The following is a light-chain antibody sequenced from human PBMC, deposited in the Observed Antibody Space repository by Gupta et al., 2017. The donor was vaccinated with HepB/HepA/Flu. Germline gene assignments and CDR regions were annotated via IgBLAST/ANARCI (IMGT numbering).Light chain of an antibody. J-gene: IGKJ4*01. V-gene: IGKV2-28*01. Sequence: DIVMTQSPLSLPVTPGEPASISCRSSQSLLHSDGYNYLDWYLQKPGQAPQLLIYLGSNRASGVPDRFSGSGSGTDFTLKINSVEAEDVGVYYCTQGLQTPLTFGGGTKVEIK. CDR3: TQGLQTPLT. CDR2: LGS. CDR1: QSLLHSDGYNY.